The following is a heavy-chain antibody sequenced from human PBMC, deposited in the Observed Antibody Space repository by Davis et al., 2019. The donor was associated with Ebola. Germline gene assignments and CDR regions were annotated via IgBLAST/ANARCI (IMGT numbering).Heavy chain of an antibody. Sequence: SVKVSCKASGGTFSSYAISWVRQAPRQGLEWMGGIIPIFGTANYAQKFQGRVTITADESTSTAYMELSSLRSEDTAVYYCARGCGTTFDYYYYGMDVWGQGTTVTVSS. J-gene: IGHJ6*02. CDR3: ARGCGTTFDYYYYGMDV. CDR1: GGTFSSYA. CDR2: IIPIFGTA. D-gene: IGHD1-1*01. V-gene: IGHV1-69*13.